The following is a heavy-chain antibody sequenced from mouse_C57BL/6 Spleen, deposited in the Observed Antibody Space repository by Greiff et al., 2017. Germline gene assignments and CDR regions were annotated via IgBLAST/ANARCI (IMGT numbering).Heavy chain of an antibody. D-gene: IGHD2-2*01. CDR2: ISGGGGNT. CDR1: GFTFSSYT. V-gene: IGHV5-9*01. J-gene: IGHJ2*01. CDR3: ARHYGYYFDY. Sequence: EVKVVESGGGLVKPGGSLKLSCAASGFTFSSYTMSWVRQTPEKRLEWVATISGGGGNTYYPDSVKGRFTISRDNAKNTLYLQMSSLRSEDTALYYCARHYGYYFDYWGQGTTLTVSS.